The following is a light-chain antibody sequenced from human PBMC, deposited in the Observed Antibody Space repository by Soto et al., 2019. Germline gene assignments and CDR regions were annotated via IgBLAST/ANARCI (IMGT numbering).Light chain of an antibody. Sequence: IVLTQSQGTLSLSPGERPHLSCRASQSISRYLAWYQQKPGQGPRLLIYGASSRATGTPDRFSGSGSGTDFTLTISRLEPEDSAVYYCQQHGTTFGQGTKVDIK. J-gene: IGKJ1*01. CDR3: QQHGTT. CDR2: GAS. V-gene: IGKV3-20*01. CDR1: QSISRY.